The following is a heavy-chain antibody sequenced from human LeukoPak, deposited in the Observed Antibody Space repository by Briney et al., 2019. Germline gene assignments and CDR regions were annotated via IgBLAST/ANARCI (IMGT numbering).Heavy chain of an antibody. CDR1: GYSFTSYW. J-gene: IGHJ3*02. D-gene: IGHD3-22*01. V-gene: IGHV5-51*01. CDR2: IYPGDSDT. Sequence: GESLKISCKGSGYSFTSYWIGWVRQPPGKGLERMGIIYPGDSDTRYSPSFQGQVTISVDKSISTAYLQRNTLKASDTAMYYCARTDGSGSTLSFDMWGQGTMVTVSS. CDR3: ARTDGSGSTLSFDM.